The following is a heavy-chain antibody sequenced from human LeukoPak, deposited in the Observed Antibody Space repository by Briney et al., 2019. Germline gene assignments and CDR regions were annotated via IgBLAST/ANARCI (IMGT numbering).Heavy chain of an antibody. CDR3: ARDIGYSGMDV. CDR1: GASISSYY. V-gene: IGHV4-59*01. Sequence: SETLSLTCTVSGASISSYYWSWIRQPPGKGLEWIGYIYYSGSTNYNPSLKTRVTISVDTSKSHFSLNLSSVTAADTAVYYCARDIGYSGMDVWGQGTTVTVSS. J-gene: IGHJ6*02. CDR2: IYYSGST.